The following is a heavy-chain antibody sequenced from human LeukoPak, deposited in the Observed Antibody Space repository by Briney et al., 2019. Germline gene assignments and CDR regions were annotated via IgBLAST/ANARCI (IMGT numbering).Heavy chain of an antibody. J-gene: IGHJ4*02. CDR1: GGSLRSYY. V-gene: IGHV4-34*01. CDR2: VGHSGTT. CDR3: ARVGGWLQLKRWGFDY. D-gene: IGHD5-24*01. Sequence: PSETLTLTCAVYGGSLRSYYWSWIRQSPGKGLEWIGEVGHSGTTTYNPSLKGRVIISMDTSKRQFSLKVTSVTAADTAIYYCARVGGWLQLKRWGFDYWGQGTPVTVSS.